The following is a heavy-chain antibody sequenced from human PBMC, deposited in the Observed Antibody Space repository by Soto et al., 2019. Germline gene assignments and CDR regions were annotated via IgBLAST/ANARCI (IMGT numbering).Heavy chain of an antibody. Sequence: EVQLVGSGGGLVQPGGSLRLSCAASGFTVSSNYMSWVRQAPGKGLEWVSVIYSGGSTYYADSVKGRFTISRDNSKNTLYLQMNSLRAEDTAVYYCVSSWYVEGGWFDPWGQGTLVTVSS. D-gene: IGHD6-13*01. J-gene: IGHJ5*02. CDR1: GFTVSSNY. CDR3: VSSWYVEGGWFDP. V-gene: IGHV3-66*01. CDR2: IYSGGST.